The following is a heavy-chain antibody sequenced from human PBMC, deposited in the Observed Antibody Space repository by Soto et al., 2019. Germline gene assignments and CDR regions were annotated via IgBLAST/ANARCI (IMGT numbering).Heavy chain of an antibody. D-gene: IGHD2-21*01. Sequence: SVKVSCKASGGTFSSYAISWVRQAPGQGLEWMGGIIPIFGTANYAQKFQGRVTITADESTSTAYMELSSLRSEDTAVYYCARYLFIIGSYYYGMDVWGQGTTVTVSS. CDR2: IIPIFGTA. CDR1: GGTFSSYA. J-gene: IGHJ6*02. V-gene: IGHV1-69*13. CDR3: ARYLFIIGSYYYGMDV.